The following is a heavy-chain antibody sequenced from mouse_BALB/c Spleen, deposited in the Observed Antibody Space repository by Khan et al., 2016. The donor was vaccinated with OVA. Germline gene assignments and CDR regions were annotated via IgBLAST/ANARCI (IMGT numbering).Heavy chain of an antibody. CDR3: AREKYGNYWGAMDY. Sequence: QVQLKESGPELVRPGASVKLSCKTSGYTFTSYWIHWVIQTSGQGLEWIGWIYPCTGSTYYAENFKGKVTLSPDNSSSTAYMQLTSMNTEDSAVSYIAREKYGNYWGAMDYWGQGTSVTVSS. J-gene: IGHJ4*01. CDR1: GYTFTSYW. V-gene: IGHV1S132*01. D-gene: IGHD2-10*02. CDR2: IYPCTGST.